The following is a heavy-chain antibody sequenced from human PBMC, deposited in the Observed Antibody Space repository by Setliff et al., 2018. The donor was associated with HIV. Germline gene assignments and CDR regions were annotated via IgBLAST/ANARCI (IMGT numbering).Heavy chain of an antibody. CDR1: GYTFTSYY. D-gene: IGHD6-19*01. CDR2: INPINGDA. Sequence: GASVKVSCKASGYTFTSYYMHWVRQAPGQGLEWMGVINPINGDATFVRNFQGRGTMTRETSTKTVYMELSSLKFEDTAVYCCVRGGPRGLEVAALEFDSWGQGTLVTVSS. J-gene: IGHJ4*02. CDR3: VRGGPRGLEVAALEFDS. V-gene: IGHV1-46*01.